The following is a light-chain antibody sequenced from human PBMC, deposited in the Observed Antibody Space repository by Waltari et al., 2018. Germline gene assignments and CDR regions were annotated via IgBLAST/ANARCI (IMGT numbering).Light chain of an antibody. Sequence: QSVLTQPPSASGTPGQRVTISCSGSISNLGTNYVYWYQQFPGTAPKLLIQRNNQRPSGVPDRLSGSKSGTSASLAISGLRSEDEADYYCASWDDSLSVGVFGGGTKLTVL. CDR1: ISNLGTNY. CDR2: RNN. J-gene: IGLJ3*02. CDR3: ASWDDSLSVGV. V-gene: IGLV1-47*01.